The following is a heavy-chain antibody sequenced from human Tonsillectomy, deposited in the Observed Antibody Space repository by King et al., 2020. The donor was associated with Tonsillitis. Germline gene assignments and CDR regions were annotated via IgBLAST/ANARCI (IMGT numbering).Heavy chain of an antibody. V-gene: IGHV1-18*01. CDR1: GYTFTNYG. CDR3: ARGMVVLVSADY. J-gene: IGHJ4*02. D-gene: IGHD2-8*02. Sequence: QLVQSGTEVKKPGASVKVSCKAAGYTFTNYGFSWVRQAPGQGLEWMGWIRASNGNTKYAPKFQGRVTLTTDTATSTAYMELRTLTSDDTAVYYCARGMVVLVSADYWGQGTLVTVSS. CDR2: IRASNGNT.